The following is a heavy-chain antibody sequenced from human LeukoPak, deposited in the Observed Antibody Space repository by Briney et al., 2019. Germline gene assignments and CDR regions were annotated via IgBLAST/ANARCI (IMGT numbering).Heavy chain of an antibody. V-gene: IGHV3-30*03. CDR1: GFTFSRYW. J-gene: IGHJ6*02. Sequence: GGSLRLSCAASGFTFSRYWMTWVRQAPGKGLEWVAVISYDGSNKYYADSVKGRFTISRDNSKNTVYLQMNSLRAEDTAVYYCGRGGVVPYHYYGMDVWGQGTTVTVSS. CDR2: ISYDGSNK. CDR3: GRGGVVPYHYYGMDV. D-gene: IGHD3-16*01.